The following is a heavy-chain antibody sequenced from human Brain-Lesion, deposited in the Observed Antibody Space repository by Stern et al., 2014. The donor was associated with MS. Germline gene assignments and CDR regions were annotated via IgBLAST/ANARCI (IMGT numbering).Heavy chain of an antibody. CDR1: GYTLPELS. Sequence: VQLVESGAEVKKPGASVKVSCKVSGYTLPELSMHWVRQAPRKGLEWMGGFDPEDGETIYAQKVQGRVTMTEDTSTDTAYMELSSLRSEDTAVYYCATLSPGAGGNYYRHFDYWGQGTLVTVSS. J-gene: IGHJ4*02. V-gene: IGHV1-24*01. CDR3: ATLSPGAGGNYYRHFDY. CDR2: FDPEDGET. D-gene: IGHD1-26*01.